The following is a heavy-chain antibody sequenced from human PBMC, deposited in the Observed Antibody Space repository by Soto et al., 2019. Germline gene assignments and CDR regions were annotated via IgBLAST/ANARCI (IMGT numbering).Heavy chain of an antibody. D-gene: IGHD1-1*01. Sequence: QVQLVQSGAEVQKPGSSVKVSCKASGGTFSSYAISWVRQAPGQGHEWMGGIIPIFGTANYAQKFQGRVTITADESTSTAYMELSSLRSEDTAVYYCASPLLTGTTSDAFDIWGQGTMVTVSS. V-gene: IGHV1-69*01. J-gene: IGHJ3*02. CDR3: ASPLLTGTTSDAFDI. CDR2: IIPIFGTA. CDR1: GGTFSSYA.